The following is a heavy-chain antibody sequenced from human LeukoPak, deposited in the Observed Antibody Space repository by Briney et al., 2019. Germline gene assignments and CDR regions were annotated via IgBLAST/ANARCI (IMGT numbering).Heavy chain of an antibody. Sequence: GGSLRLTCVASEFRFGRDWISWVRQAPGKGLEWVACIKQDGSEEYYVGSVRGRFAVSVDNGKNSLYLQMNSLRAEDTARYYCATLDSTKSVFWGRGTAVTVSS. CDR1: EFRFGRDW. V-gene: IGHV3-7*01. CDR3: ATLDSTKSVF. CDR2: IKQDGSEE. J-gene: IGHJ1*01. D-gene: IGHD2-2*01.